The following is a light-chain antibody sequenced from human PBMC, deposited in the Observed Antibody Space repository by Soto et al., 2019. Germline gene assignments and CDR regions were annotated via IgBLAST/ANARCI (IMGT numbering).Light chain of an antibody. J-gene: IGLJ3*02. V-gene: IGLV1-47*01. CDR2: RNN. Sequence: QSVLTQPPSASGTPGQRVTISCSGSSSNIGSNYVYWYQQLPGTAPKLLIYRNNQRPSGVPDRFSGSKSGTSASLAISGRRYEDEAAYYCAAWDDSLSGVVFGGGTKLTVL. CDR3: AAWDDSLSGVV. CDR1: SSNIGSNY.